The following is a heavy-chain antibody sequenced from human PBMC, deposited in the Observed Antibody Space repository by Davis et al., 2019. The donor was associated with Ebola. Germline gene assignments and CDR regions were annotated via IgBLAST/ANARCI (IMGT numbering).Heavy chain of an antibody. J-gene: IGHJ6*02. CDR1: GFTFSSYG. Sequence: PGGSLRLSCAASGFTFSSYGMHWVRQAPGKGLEWVAVIWYDGSNKYYADSVKGRFTISRDNSKNTLYLQMNSLRAEDTAVYYCGAIRVYYYGMDVWGQGTTVTVSS. CDR2: IWYDGSNK. V-gene: IGHV3-33*01. D-gene: IGHD1-26*01. CDR3: GAIRVYYYGMDV.